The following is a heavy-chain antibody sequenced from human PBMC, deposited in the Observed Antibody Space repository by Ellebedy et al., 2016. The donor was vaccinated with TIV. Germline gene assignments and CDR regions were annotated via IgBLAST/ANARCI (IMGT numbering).Heavy chain of an antibody. CDR3: ARGEDYMVRGVHPPNFDY. J-gene: IGHJ4*02. V-gene: IGHV4-4*02. Sequence: SETLSLXXAVSGGSISSNNWWSWVRQPPGKGLEWIGEIYHSGSTNYNAYLKSRVTMSVDKSENQFSLKLRSVTAADTAVYYCARGEDYMVRGVHPPNFDYWGQGTLVTVSS. CDR2: IYHSGST. D-gene: IGHD3-10*01. CDR1: GGSISSNNW.